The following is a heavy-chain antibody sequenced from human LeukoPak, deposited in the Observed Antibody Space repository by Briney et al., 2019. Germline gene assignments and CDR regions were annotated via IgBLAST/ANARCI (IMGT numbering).Heavy chain of an antibody. CDR1: GYIFTNYW. V-gene: IGHV5-51*01. CDR3: ARPSAYGEDAFDV. D-gene: IGHD2-21*01. J-gene: IGHJ3*01. CDR2: IYPDDSDT. Sequence: GESLKISCKGSGYIFTNYWIGRVRQMPGKGLEWMGIIYPDDSDTRYSPSFRGQVTFSADKSISTAYLQWSSLKPSDTAMYYCARPSAYGEDAFDVGGQGTLVTVSS.